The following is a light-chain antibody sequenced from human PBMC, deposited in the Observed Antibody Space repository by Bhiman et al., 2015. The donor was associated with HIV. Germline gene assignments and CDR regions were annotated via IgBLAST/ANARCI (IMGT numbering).Light chain of an antibody. CDR2: GNN. V-gene: IGLV1-51*02. Sequence: QSVLTQPPSVSGAPGQRVTIFCAGGGSNIGAGYHVHWYHQLPGTAPKVVIHGNNNRPSGIPDRFSGSKSGTSATLGITGLQTGDEADYYCGTWDSSLSAGGVFGTGTKVTVL. CDR1: GSNIGAGYH. J-gene: IGLJ1*01. CDR3: GTWDSSLSAGGV.